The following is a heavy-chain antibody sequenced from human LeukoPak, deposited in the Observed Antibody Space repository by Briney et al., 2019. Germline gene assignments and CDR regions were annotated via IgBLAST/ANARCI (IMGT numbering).Heavy chain of an antibody. CDR3: VRRYDY. D-gene: IGHD1-1*01. CDR2: SYASGGA. J-gene: IGHJ4*02. CDR1: GFHFNGNF. V-gene: IGHV3-53*01. Sequence: GGSLRLSCVASGFHFNGNFMPWLRQAPGQGLEWVSISYASGGAFNSESVKGRVSAIRDTSKNTTFLQMTNLRADDRAMYYCVRRYDYWGQGTLVTVSS.